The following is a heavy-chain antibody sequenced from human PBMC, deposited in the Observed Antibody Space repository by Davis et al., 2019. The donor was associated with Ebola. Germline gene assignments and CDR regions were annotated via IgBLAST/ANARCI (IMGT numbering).Heavy chain of an antibody. Sequence: GESLKISCAASGFTFSDYYMSWIRQAPGKGLEWVSYISSSSSYTNYADSVKGRFTISRDNAKNSLYLQINSLRAEDTAVYYCACGGSCYPYYYYGMDVWGQGTTVTVSS. V-gene: IGHV3-11*06. CDR3: ACGGSCYPYYYYGMDV. D-gene: IGHD2-15*01. CDR1: GFTFSDYY. J-gene: IGHJ6*02. CDR2: ISSSSSYT.